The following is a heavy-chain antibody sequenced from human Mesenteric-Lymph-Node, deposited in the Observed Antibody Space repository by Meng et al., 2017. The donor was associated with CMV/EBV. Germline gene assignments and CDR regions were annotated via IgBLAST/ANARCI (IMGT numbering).Heavy chain of an antibody. CDR1: GGSISSYY. Sequence: SETLSLTCTVSGGSISSYYWSWIRQPPGKGLEWIGEINHSGSTNYNPSLKSRVTISVDTSKNQFSLKLSSVTAADTAVYYCARWSGYYTYYYYYGMDVWGQGTTVTVSS. CDR2: INHSGST. D-gene: IGHD3-3*01. J-gene: IGHJ6*02. CDR3: ARWSGYYTYYYYYGMDV. V-gene: IGHV4-34*01.